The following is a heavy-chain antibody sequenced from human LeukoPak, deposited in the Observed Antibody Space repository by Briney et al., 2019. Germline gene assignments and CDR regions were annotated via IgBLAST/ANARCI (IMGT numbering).Heavy chain of an antibody. J-gene: IGHJ4*02. D-gene: IGHD2-15*01. CDR3: ARGSGYQSIYFDY. CDR1: EGTFSSYA. CDR2: IIPIFGTA. V-gene: IGHV1-69*01. Sequence: ASVKVSCKASEGTFSSYAISWVRQAPGQGLEWMGGIIPIFGTANYAQKFQGRVTITADESTSTAYMELSSLRSEDTAVYYYARGSGYQSIYFDYWGQGTLVTVSS.